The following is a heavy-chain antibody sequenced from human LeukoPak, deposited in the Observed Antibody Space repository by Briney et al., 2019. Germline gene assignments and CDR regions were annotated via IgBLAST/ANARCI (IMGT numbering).Heavy chain of an antibody. Sequence: GRSLRLSCAASGFTFSSYAMHWVRQAPGKGLEWVAVISYDGSNKYYADSVKGRFTISRDNSKNTLYLQMNSLRAEDTAVYYCARSDRYCSSTSCSMNYWGQGTLVTVSS. CDR3: ARSDRYCSSTSCSMNY. D-gene: IGHD2-2*01. J-gene: IGHJ4*02. CDR1: GFTFSSYA. CDR2: ISYDGSNK. V-gene: IGHV3-30-3*01.